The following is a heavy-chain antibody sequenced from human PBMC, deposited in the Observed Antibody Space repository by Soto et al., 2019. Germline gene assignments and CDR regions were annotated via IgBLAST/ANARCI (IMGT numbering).Heavy chain of an antibody. D-gene: IGHD6-13*01. Sequence: KQSPTLSLTCAISGDSVSSNSAAWNWLRQSPSRGLEWLGRTYYRSKWYNDYAVSVKSRITINPDTSKNQFSLQLNSVTPEDTAVYYCARADSSSWYVYLVSGTKYYYYMDVWGKGTTVTVSS. J-gene: IGHJ6*03. CDR3: ARADSSSWYVYLVSGTKYYYYMDV. V-gene: IGHV6-1*01. CDR2: TYYRSKWYN. CDR1: GDSVSSNSAA.